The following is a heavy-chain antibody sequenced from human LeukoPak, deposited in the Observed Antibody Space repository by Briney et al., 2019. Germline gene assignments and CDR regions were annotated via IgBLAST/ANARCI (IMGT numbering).Heavy chain of an antibody. V-gene: IGHV4-30-2*01. J-gene: IGHJ4*02. Sequence: SETLSLTCALYGGSFNDYYWSWIRQPPGKGLEWIGYIYHSGSTYYNPSLKGRVTISVDRSKNQFSLKLSSVTAADTAVYYCARKVPSDYGDYFDYWGQGTLVTVSS. D-gene: IGHD4-17*01. CDR1: GGSFNDYY. CDR2: IYHSGST. CDR3: ARKVPSDYGDYFDY.